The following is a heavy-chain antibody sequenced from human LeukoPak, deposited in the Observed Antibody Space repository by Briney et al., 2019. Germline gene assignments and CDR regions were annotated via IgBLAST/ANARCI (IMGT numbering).Heavy chain of an antibody. Sequence: SETLSLTCTVSGGSISSYYWSWIRQPPGKVLEWVGYIYYSGSTNYNPSLKSRVTISVDTSKNQFSLELSSVTAADTAVYYCARVVDTAMVPYYFDYWGQGTLVTVSS. D-gene: IGHD5-18*01. CDR1: GGSISSYY. J-gene: IGHJ4*02. CDR2: IYYSGST. V-gene: IGHV4-59*01. CDR3: ARVVDTAMVPYYFDY.